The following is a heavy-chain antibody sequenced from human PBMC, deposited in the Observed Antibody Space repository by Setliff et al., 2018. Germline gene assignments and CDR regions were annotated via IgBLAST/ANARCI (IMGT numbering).Heavy chain of an antibody. J-gene: IGHJ4*02. Sequence: SETLSLTCTVSGGSISSGSYWWSWIRQSAGKGLEWIGCVYTAGGTNYNPSLESRGTISVDTSKNQFSLELTSVTAADTAVYYCAHSTTFDLHHDYWGQGALVTSPQ. CDR1: GGSISSGSYW. V-gene: IGHV4-61*02. D-gene: IGHD3-9*01. CDR3: AHSTTFDLHHDY. CDR2: VYTAGGT.